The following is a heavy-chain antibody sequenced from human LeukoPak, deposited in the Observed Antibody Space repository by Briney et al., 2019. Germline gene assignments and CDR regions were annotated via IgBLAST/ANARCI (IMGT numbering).Heavy chain of an antibody. V-gene: IGHV1-8*01. CDR1: GYTFTSYD. D-gene: IGHD2-2*01. CDR3: ARGAPSQLLYYYYYMDV. CDR2: MNPNSGNT. J-gene: IGHJ6*03. Sequence: ASVKVSCKASGYTFTSYDINWVRQATGQGLEWMGWMNPNSGNTGYAQKFQGRVTMTRNTSISTAYMELSSLRSEDTAVYYCARGAPSQLLYYYYYMDVWGKGTTVTVSS.